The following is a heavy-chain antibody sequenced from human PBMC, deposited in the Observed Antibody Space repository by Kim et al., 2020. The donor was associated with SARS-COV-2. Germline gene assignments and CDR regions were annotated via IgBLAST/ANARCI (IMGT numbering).Heavy chain of an antibody. V-gene: IGHV3-23*01. CDR3: AKDPPPSLGYCTNGVCSPFDY. Sequence: GGSLRLSCAASGFTFSSYAMSWVRQAPGKGLEWVSAISGSGGSTYYADSVKGRFTISRDNSKNTLYLQMNSLRAEDTAVYYCAKDPPPSLGYCTNGVCSPFDYWGQGTLVTVSS. CDR1: GFTFSSYA. CDR2: ISGSGGST. J-gene: IGHJ4*02. D-gene: IGHD2-8*01.